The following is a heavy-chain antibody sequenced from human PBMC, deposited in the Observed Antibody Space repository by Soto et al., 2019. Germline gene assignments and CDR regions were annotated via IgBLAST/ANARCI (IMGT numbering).Heavy chain of an antibody. D-gene: IGHD4-4*01. CDR3: ARDGDGRMTTTPYYYNGMDG. CDR1: GGALSGYY. J-gene: IGHJ6*01. V-gene: IGHV4-59*01. CDR2: VFYTGRA. Sequence: ETLSLTCTVAGGALSGYYGIWIRQPPGKGLAWIGYVFYTGRANYNASLKSRVSISLDTSNYQFSLKLSSVTAADTAVYYCARDGDGRMTTTPYYYNGMDGWGPGTTVSVSS.